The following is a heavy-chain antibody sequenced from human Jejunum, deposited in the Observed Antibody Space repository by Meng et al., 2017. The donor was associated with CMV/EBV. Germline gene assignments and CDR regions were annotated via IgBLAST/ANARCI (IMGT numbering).Heavy chain of an antibody. Sequence: SSYGMSWVRQAPGKGLEWVANINEDGSEKYYVDSVRGRFTISRDKAKNSLYLQMNSLRAEDTAVYYCARYYDVSTGYLHYFDYWGQGTLVTVSS. V-gene: IGHV3-7*01. D-gene: IGHD3-9*01. CDR1: SSYG. J-gene: IGHJ4*02. CDR3: ARYYDVSTGYLHYFDY. CDR2: INEDGSEK.